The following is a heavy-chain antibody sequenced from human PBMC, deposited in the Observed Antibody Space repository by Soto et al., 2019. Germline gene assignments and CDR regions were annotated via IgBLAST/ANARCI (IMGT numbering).Heavy chain of an antibody. CDR1: GFTFSSYS. V-gene: IGHV3-21*01. J-gene: IGHJ4*02. Sequence: GGSLRLSCAASGFTFSSYSMNWVRQAPGKGLEWVSSISSSSSYIYYADSVKGRFTISRDNAKNSLYLQMNSLRAEDTAVHYCARWIYGGAPFDYWGQGTLVTVSS. D-gene: IGHD4-17*01. CDR3: ARWIYGGAPFDY. CDR2: ISSSSSYI.